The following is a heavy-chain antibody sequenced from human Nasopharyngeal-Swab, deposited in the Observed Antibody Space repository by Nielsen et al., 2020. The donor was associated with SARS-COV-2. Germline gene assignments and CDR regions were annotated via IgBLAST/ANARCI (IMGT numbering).Heavy chain of an antibody. J-gene: IGHJ5*02. CDR3: TRDLFSNDYYDAKWFDP. D-gene: IGHD3-22*01. Sequence: GGPLRLSCKASGFTFGDYAMSWFRQAPGKGLEWVGFIRSKYYGGTPEYAASVKGRLTISRDDSKSVAYLQMNSLKTEDTAVYYCTRDLFSNDYYDAKWFDPWGQGTLVTVSS. CDR1: GFTFGDYA. CDR2: IRSKYYGGTP. V-gene: IGHV3-49*03.